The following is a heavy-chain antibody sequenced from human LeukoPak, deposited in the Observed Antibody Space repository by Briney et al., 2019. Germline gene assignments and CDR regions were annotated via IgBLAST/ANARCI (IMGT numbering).Heavy chain of an antibody. Sequence: GGSLRLPCATFGLAFSDYWMTWVRQVPGKGLEWVANINREGNEKYYVDSVKGRFTISRDNAKNSVDLQMDSLRVEDTAVYYCARVGTWELQRVFDFWGQGTLVTVSS. D-gene: IGHD1-26*01. CDR3: ARVGTWELQRVFDF. V-gene: IGHV3-7*01. J-gene: IGHJ4*02. CDR1: GLAFSDYW. CDR2: INREGNEK.